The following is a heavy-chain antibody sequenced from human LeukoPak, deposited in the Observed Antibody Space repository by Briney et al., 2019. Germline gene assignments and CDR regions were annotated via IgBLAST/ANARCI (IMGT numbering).Heavy chain of an antibody. J-gene: IGHJ4*02. CDR3: ATWAGTKYASGWYPPLDY. Sequence: GSLRLSCAASGFTFSSYAMSWIRQPPGKGLEWIGHIYYSGSTNYNPSLKSRVTISVDTSKNQFSLKLSSATAADTAVYYCATWAGTKYASGWYPPLDYWGLGILVIVSS. V-gene: IGHV4-59*01. CDR2: IYYSGST. D-gene: IGHD6-19*01. CDR1: GFTFSSYA.